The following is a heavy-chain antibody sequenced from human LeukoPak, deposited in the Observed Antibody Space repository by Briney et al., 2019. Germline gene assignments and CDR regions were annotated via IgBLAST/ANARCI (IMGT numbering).Heavy chain of an antibody. CDR3: ASCPWFGEDVGY. J-gene: IGHJ4*02. Sequence: PSGTLSLTCAVSGGSISSSNWWSWVRQPPGKGLEWIGEIYHSVSTNYNPSLKSRVTISADKSKNQFSLKLGSVTAADTAVYYCASCPWFGEDVGYWGQGTLVTVSS. V-gene: IGHV4-4*02. D-gene: IGHD3-10*01. CDR1: GGSISSSNW. CDR2: IYHSVST.